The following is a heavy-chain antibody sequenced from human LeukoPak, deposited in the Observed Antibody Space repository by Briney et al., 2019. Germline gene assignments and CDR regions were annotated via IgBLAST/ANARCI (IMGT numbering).Heavy chain of an antibody. CDR1: GGSISSGGYY. CDR2: IYYSGST. Sequence: SETLSLTCTVSGGSISSGGYYWSWIRQHPGKGLEWIGYIYYSGSTYYNPSLKSRVTISVDTSKNQFSLKLSSVTAADTAVYYCATPRGRRGAFDIWGQGTMVTVSS. CDR3: ATPRGRRGAFDI. J-gene: IGHJ3*02. V-gene: IGHV4-31*03. D-gene: IGHD3-10*01.